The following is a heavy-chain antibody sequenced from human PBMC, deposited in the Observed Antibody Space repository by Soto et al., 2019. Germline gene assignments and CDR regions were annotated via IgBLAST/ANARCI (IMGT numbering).Heavy chain of an antibody. CDR1: GFTLSNYA. CDR2: ISFDGSNK. CDR3: ASLPASVRPGHDFWREGYYYGMDV. V-gene: IGHV3-30-3*01. J-gene: IGHJ6*02. Sequence: QVQLVESGGGVVQPGRSLRLSCAASGFTLSNYAIHWVRQAPGKGLEWVAVISFDGSNKYYADSVKGRFSISRDNSKNTLYLQMNSLRDEDTAVYHCASLPASVRPGHDFWREGYYYGMDVWGQGTTVTVSS. D-gene: IGHD3-3*01.